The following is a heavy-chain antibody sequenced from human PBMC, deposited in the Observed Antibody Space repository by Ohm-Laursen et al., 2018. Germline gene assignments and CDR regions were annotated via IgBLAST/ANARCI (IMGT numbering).Heavy chain of an antibody. CDR3: AKNWNTAMVFLDY. J-gene: IGHJ4*02. CDR1: GFTFNSYA. D-gene: IGHD5-18*01. Sequence: SLRLSCAASGFTFNSYAMSWVRQAPGKGLEWVSAISGSGGTAYYADSVKGRFTISRDNSKNTLYLQMNILRAEDTAVYFCAKNWNTAMVFLDYWGQGTLGTVSS. CDR2: ISGSGGTA. V-gene: IGHV3-23*01.